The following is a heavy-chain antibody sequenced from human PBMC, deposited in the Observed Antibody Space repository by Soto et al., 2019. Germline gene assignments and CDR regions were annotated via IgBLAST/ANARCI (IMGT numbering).Heavy chain of an antibody. D-gene: IGHD3-16*01. Sequence: PSETLSLACTVSGGSISSYYWSWIRQPPGKGLEWIGYIYYSGSTNYNPSLKSRVTISVDTSKNQFSLKLSSVTAADTAVYDCARRYGGNFDVWGQGTLVTVSS. CDR3: ARRYGGNFDV. CDR2: IYYSGST. V-gene: IGHV4-59*01. CDR1: GGSISSYY. J-gene: IGHJ4*02.